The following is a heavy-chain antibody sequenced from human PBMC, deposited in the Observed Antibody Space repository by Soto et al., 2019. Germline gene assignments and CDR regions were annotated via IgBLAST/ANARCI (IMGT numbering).Heavy chain of an antibody. CDR3: ASVAGVLGGSRGWPEYAFDG. Sequence: QVQLVQSGAAVRKPGSSVKVSCKASGGTFTKYAITWVRQAPRQGLEWMGGIVPLPGTTNYAQKFRGRVTISAGESTSTAYLALRSRRSEDTAVHYCASVAGVLGGSRGWPEYAFDGWGQGPMVIVSS. CDR1: GGTFTKYA. CDR2: IVPLPGTT. V-gene: IGHV1-69*01. J-gene: IGHJ3*01. D-gene: IGHD6-19*01.